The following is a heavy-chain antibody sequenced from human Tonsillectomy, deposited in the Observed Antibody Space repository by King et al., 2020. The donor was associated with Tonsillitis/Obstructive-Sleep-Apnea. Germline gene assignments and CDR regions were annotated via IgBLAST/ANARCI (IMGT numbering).Heavy chain of an antibody. CDR1: GFTFSNAW. CDR2: IKSKTDGGTT. CDR3: PTDPAAYYDFWSGYSNYYYYMDV. J-gene: IGHJ6*03. D-gene: IGHD3-3*01. V-gene: IGHV3-15*01. Sequence: VQLVESGGGLVKPGGSLRLSCAASGFTFSNAWMSWVRQAPGKGLEWVGRIKSKTDGGTTDYAAPVKGRFTISRDDSKNTLYLQMNSLKTEDTAVYYCPTDPAAYYDFWSGYSNYYYYMDVWGKGTTVTVSS.